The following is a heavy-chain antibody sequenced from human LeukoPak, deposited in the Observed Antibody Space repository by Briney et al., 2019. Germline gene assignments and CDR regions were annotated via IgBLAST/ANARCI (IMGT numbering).Heavy chain of an antibody. D-gene: IGHD7-27*01. CDR2: FYYSGRT. Sequence: PSETLSLTCTVSGGSISSGSYYWDWIRQPPGKGLEWIGGFYYSGRTYYNPSLKSRVTISVDTSKNEFSLKLNSVTAADTAVYYCASRKLGNDYWGQGTLVTVSS. CDR3: ASRKLGNDY. CDR1: GGSISSGSYY. V-gene: IGHV4-39*07. J-gene: IGHJ4*02.